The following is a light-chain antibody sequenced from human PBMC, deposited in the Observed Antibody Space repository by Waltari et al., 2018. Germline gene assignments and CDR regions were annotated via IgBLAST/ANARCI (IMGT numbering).Light chain of an antibody. CDR3: QQYYSTPPLT. J-gene: IGKJ4*01. V-gene: IGKV4-1*01. CDR1: QSVLYSSNNKNH. CDR2: WAS. Sequence: DIVMTQSPDSLAVSLGERATINCKSSQSVLYSSNNKNHLAWYQQKPRQPPKLLIYWASTRESGVPDRVSGSGSGTDFTLTISSLQAEDVAVYYCQQYYSTPPLTFGGGTKVEIK.